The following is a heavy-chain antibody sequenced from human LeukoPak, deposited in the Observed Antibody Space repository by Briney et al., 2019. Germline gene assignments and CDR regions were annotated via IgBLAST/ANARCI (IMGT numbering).Heavy chain of an antibody. CDR3: ARLPDYGSGSYAFDP. Sequence: SETLSLTCTVSGGSISSRTYYWGWIRQPPGKGLEWIGSIYYSGNTYYNPSLKSRVTISVDTSKNQFSLKLSSVTAADTAVYYCARLPDYGSGSYAFDPWGQGTLVTVSS. CDR1: GGSISSRTYY. J-gene: IGHJ5*02. V-gene: IGHV4-39*01. D-gene: IGHD3-10*01. CDR2: IYYSGNT.